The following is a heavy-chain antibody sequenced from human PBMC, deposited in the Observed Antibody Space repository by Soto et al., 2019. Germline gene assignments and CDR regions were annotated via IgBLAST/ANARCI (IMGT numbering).Heavy chain of an antibody. D-gene: IGHD3-22*01. Sequence: GGSLTLSCAASGLTFRTYGMAWVRQAPGKGLEWVSAISADGGTTSYADSVRGRFTISRDISKNTLYLQMNSLRAEDTAVYYCAKLEVRFGNAMDVWGQGTTVTVSS. CDR2: ISADGGTT. V-gene: IGHV3-23*01. J-gene: IGHJ6*02. CDR1: GLTFRTYG. CDR3: AKLEVRFGNAMDV.